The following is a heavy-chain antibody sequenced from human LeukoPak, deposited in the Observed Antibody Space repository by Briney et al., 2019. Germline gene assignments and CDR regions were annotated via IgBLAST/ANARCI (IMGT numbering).Heavy chain of an antibody. D-gene: IGHD2-21*02. CDR2: ISYDGSNK. V-gene: IGHV3-30*04. J-gene: IGHJ4*02. CDR3: AESPRNGDNFGFLDY. CDR1: GFTFSSYA. Sequence: PGGSLRLSCAASGFTFSSYAMHWVRQAPGKGLEWVAVISYDGSNKYYADSVKGRFTISRDNSKNTLYLQMNSLRVEDTAIYYFAESPRNGDNFGFLDYWGQGTLVTVSP.